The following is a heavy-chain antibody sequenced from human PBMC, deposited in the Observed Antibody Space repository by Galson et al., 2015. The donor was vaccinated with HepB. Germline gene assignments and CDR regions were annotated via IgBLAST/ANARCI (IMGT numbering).Heavy chain of an antibody. Sequence: LRLSCAASGFTFSTNAMSWVRQSPGKGLEWVSTISGSDGFTFCANSVKGRFTISRDNAKNTVHLQMNSLRSEDTAVYYRTRDTAMVPFDNWGRGTLVSVSS. D-gene: IGHD5-18*01. CDR3: TRDTAMVPFDN. CDR2: ISGSDGFT. V-gene: IGHV3-23*01. J-gene: IGHJ4*02. CDR1: GFTFSTNA.